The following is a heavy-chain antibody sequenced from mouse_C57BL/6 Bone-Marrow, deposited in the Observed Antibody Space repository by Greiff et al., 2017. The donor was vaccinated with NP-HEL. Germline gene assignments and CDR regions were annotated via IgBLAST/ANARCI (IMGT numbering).Heavy chain of an antibody. CDR3: ARGYYGSNPGAY. CDR2: ISYDGSN. CDR1: GYSITSGYY. D-gene: IGHD1-1*01. J-gene: IGHJ3*01. V-gene: IGHV3-6*01. Sequence: EVKLLESGPGLVKPSQSLSLTCSVTGYSITSGYYWNWIRQFPGNKLEWMGYISYDGSNNYNPSLKNRISITRDTSKNQFFLKLNSVTTEDTATYYCARGYYGSNPGAYWGQGTLVTVSA.